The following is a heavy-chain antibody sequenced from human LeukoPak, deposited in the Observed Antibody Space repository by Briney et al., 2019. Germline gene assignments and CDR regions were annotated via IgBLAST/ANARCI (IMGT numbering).Heavy chain of an antibody. CDR3: ASMSCSGGSCCPTDY. CDR2: INHSGST. V-gene: IGHV4-34*01. Sequence: SETLSLTCAVYGGSFSGYYWSWIRQPPGKGLEWIGEINHSGSTNYNPSLKSRVTISVDTSKNQFSLKLSSVTAADTAVYYCASMSCSGGSCCPTDYWGQGTLVTVSS. D-gene: IGHD2-15*01. J-gene: IGHJ4*02. CDR1: GGSFSGYY.